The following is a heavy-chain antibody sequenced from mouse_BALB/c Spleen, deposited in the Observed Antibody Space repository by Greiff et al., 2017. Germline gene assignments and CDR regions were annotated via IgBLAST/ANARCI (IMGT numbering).Heavy chain of an antibody. CDR1: GFTFSSFG. J-gene: IGHJ2*01. D-gene: IGHD2-3*01. CDR3: ARGWSLYYFDY. V-gene: IGHV5-17*02. Sequence: EVKLVESGGGLVQPGGSRKLSCAASGFTFSSFGMHWVRQAPEKGLEWVAYISSGSSTIYYADTVKGRFTISRDNPKNTLFLQMTSLRSEDTAMYYCARGWSLYYFDYWGQGTTLTVSS. CDR2: ISSGSSTI.